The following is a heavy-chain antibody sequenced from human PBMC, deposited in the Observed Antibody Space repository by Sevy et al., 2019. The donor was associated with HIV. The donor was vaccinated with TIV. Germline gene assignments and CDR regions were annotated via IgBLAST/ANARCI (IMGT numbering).Heavy chain of an antibody. V-gene: IGHV4-59*01. CDR2: MDYSGSS. CDR1: GGSISSYY. Sequence: SETLSLTCTVSGGSISSYYWKWIRQTPGKGLEWIGYMDYSGSSSYNPSLKGRVSISLDTSKNQFSLKLTSVTAADTAVYYCARAGGSTDWGIDVWGQGTTVTVSS. J-gene: IGHJ6*02. CDR3: ARAGGSTDWGIDV. D-gene: IGHD2-2*01.